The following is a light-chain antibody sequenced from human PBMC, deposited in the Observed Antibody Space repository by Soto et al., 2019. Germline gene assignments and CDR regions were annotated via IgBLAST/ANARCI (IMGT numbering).Light chain of an antibody. V-gene: IGKV3-11*01. CDR1: QSVSTY. J-gene: IGKJ5*01. CDR3: QQRSNWPIT. CDR2: GAS. Sequence: EFVLTQCPATLSLSPGERASLSCRASQSVSTYLAWYQQKPGQAPRLLIYGASNRATGIPARFSGSGSGTDFTLTISSLEPEDFAVYYCQQRSNWPITFGQGTRLEIK.